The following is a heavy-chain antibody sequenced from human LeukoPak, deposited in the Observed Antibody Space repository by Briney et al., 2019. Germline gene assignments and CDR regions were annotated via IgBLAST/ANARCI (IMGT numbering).Heavy chain of an antibody. J-gene: IGHJ6*02. CDR2: ISYDGSNK. CDR1: GFTFSSYA. CDR3: ARDFTPEYYYYGMDV. V-gene: IGHV3-30-3*01. Sequence: GGYLRLYCAASGFTFSSYAMHWVRQAPGKGLEWVAVISYDGSNKYYADSVKGRFTISRDNSKNTLYLQMNSLRAEDTAVYYCARDFTPEYYYYGMDVWGQGTTVTVSS.